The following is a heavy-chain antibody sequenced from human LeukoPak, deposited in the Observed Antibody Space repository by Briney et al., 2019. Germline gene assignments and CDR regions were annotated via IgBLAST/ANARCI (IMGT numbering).Heavy chain of an antibody. CDR2: INRSGST. D-gene: IGHD3-3*01. J-gene: IGHJ3*02. V-gene: IGHV4-34*01. Sequence: PSETLSLTCAIYGGSFSGYFWSWFRQPPGEGLEWIGEINRSGSTNYNPSLKSRVTISVDTSKNQFSLKLSSVTAADTAVYYCARRGIAPRITIFGVVKGTAFDIWGQGTMVTVSS. CDR3: ARRGIAPRITIFGVVKGTAFDI. CDR1: GGSFSGYF.